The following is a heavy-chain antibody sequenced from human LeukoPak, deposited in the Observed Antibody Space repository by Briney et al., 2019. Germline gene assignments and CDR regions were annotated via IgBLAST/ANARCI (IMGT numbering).Heavy chain of an antibody. Sequence: ASVKVSCKASGYTFTGYYMHWVRQAPGQGLEWMEWINPSSGGTNYAQKFQGRVTMTRDTSISTAYMELSRLRSDDTAVYYCARDRSTVTTFNWFDPWGQGTLVTVSS. J-gene: IGHJ5*02. CDR1: GYTFTGYY. CDR3: ARDRSTVTTFNWFDP. CDR2: INPSSGGT. V-gene: IGHV1-2*02. D-gene: IGHD4-4*01.